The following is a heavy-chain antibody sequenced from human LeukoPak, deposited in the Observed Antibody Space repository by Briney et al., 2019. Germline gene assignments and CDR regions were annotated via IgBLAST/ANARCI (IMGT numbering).Heavy chain of an antibody. CDR2: IRSKAYGGTT. CDR1: GFTFGDYA. J-gene: IGHJ4*02. V-gene: IGHV3-49*03. Sequence: GGSLRLSCTASGFTFGDYAVSWFRQAPGKGLEWVGFIRSKAYGGTTEYAASVKGRFTISRDDSKSIAYLQMNSLKTEDTAVYYCVNWRYYFDYWGQGTLVTVSS. CDR3: VNWRYYFDY. D-gene: IGHD1-1*01.